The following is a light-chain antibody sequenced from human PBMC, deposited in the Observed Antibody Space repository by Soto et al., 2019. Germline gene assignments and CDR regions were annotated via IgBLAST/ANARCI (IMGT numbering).Light chain of an antibody. CDR2: DGS. V-gene: IGKV3-20*01. J-gene: IGKJ2*01. CDR1: HSVTGNN. Sequence: EIVLTQSPGTLSLSPGERATLSCRASHSVTGNNLAWYQKRPGQAPRLLIYDGSSRATGISDRFSGSGSGTDFTLTISRLEPVDVAVYYCQQYGTSPGTFGQGTKLEI. CDR3: QQYGTSPGT.